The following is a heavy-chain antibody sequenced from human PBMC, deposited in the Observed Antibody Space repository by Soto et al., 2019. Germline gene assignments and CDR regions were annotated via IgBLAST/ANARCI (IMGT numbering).Heavy chain of an antibody. CDR3: ARDRGGNQGITIFGVVLRGDCYPFDP. J-gene: IGHJ5*02. CDR2: IKQDGSEK. D-gene: IGHD3-3*01. CDR1: GFTFSSYW. Sequence: GGSLRLSCAASGFTFSSYWMSWVRQAPGKGLEWVANIKQDGSEKYYVDSVKGRFTISRDNAKNSLYLQMNSLRAEDTAVYYCARDRGGNQGITIFGVVLRGDCYPFDPWGQGTLVTVSS. V-gene: IGHV3-7*01.